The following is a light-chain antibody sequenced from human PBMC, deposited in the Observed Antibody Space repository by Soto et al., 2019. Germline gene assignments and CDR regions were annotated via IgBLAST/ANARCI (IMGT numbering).Light chain of an antibody. Sequence: EIVLTQSPGTLPLSPGXRATLSCRASQSVSSSYLAWYQQKPGQAPRLLIYGASSRATGIPDRFSGSGSGTDFTLTISRLEPEDFAVYYCQQYGSSPQTFGQGTKV. V-gene: IGKV3-20*01. CDR1: QSVSSSY. CDR2: GAS. CDR3: QQYGSSPQT. J-gene: IGKJ1*01.